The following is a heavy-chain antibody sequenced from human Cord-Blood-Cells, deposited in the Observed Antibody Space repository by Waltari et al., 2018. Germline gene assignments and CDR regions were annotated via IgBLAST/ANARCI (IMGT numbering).Heavy chain of an antibody. CDR1: GFTFSSYW. CDR2: RKKDGREK. D-gene: IGHD5-18*01. CDR3: ARAPRGYSYGIDY. Sequence: EVQLVESGGGLVQPGGSLRLSCAASGFTFSSYWISWVRQARGKGLEGVANRKKDGREKFYVDSVKGRFTISRYNAKNSLYLQMNSLRAEDTDVYYCARAPRGYSYGIDYWGQGTLVTVSS. J-gene: IGHJ4*02. V-gene: IGHV3-7*01.